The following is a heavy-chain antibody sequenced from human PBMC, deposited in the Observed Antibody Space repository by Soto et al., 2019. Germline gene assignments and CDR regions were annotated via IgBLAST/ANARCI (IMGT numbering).Heavy chain of an antibody. V-gene: IGHV4-31*03. CDR1: GGSISSDNYY. CDR3: ARVFSDSSSFFDP. CDR2: IYYSGST. J-gene: IGHJ5*02. Sequence: SETLSLTCTVSGGSISSDNYYWSWIRQHPGKGLEWIGYIYYSGSTSYNPSLKSRVTISVDTSKNHFSLKLSSVTAADTAVYYCARVFSDSSSFFDPWGQGTLVTVSS. D-gene: IGHD6-13*01.